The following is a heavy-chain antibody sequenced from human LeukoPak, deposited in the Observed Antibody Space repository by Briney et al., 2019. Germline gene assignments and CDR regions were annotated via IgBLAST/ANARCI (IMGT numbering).Heavy chain of an antibody. CDR1: GFTFSSYA. Sequence: GGSLRLSCAASGFTFSSYAMSWVRQASGKGLEWVSAISGSGGSTYYADSVKGRFTISRDNSKNTLYLQMNSLRAEDTAVYYCAKSTSVVVAASAYWGQGTLVTVSS. CDR3: AKSTSVVVAASAY. J-gene: IGHJ4*02. V-gene: IGHV3-23*01. CDR2: ISGSGGST. D-gene: IGHD2-15*01.